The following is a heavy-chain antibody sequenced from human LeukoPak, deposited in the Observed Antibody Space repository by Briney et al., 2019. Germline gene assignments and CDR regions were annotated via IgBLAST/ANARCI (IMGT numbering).Heavy chain of an antibody. Sequence: KPSETLSLTCTVSGGSISSYYWSWIRQPPGKGLEWIGYIYYSGSTNYNPSLKSRVTISIDTSKNQFSLKLSSVTAADTAVYYCARDRLRHLGAFDIWGQGRMVTVSS. J-gene: IGHJ3*02. CDR2: IYYSGST. D-gene: IGHD3-16*01. CDR3: ARDRLRHLGAFDI. CDR1: GGSISSYY. V-gene: IGHV4-59*01.